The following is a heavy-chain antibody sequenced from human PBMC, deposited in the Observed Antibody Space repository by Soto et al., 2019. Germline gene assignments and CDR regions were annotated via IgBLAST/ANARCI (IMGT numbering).Heavy chain of an antibody. J-gene: IGHJ4*02. D-gene: IGHD3-22*01. Sequence: ASVKVSCKASGYTFTSYGISWVRQAPGQGLEWMGWISAYNGNTNYAQKLQGRVTMTTDTSTSTAYMELRSLRSDDTAVYYCARDLVDYYDSRGYPDYFDYRGQGTLVSVSS. CDR3: ARDLVDYYDSRGYPDYFDY. CDR2: ISAYNGNT. V-gene: IGHV1-18*01. CDR1: GYTFTSYG.